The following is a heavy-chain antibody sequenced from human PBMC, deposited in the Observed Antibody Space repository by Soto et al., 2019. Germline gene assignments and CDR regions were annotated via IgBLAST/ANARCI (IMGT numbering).Heavy chain of an antibody. J-gene: IGHJ6*02. D-gene: IGHD6-13*01. V-gene: IGHV4-39*01. CDR3: ARLGRAAAGFLYYYYGMDV. Sequence: SETLSLTCTVSGGSISSSSYYWGWIRQPPGKGLEWIGSIYYSGSTYYNPSLKSRVTISVDTSKNQFSLKLSSVTAAATAVYYCARLGRAAAGFLYYYYGMDVWGQGTTVTVSS. CDR1: GGSISSSSYY. CDR2: IYYSGST.